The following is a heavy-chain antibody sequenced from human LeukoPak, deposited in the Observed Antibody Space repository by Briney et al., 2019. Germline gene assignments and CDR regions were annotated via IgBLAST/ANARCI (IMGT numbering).Heavy chain of an antibody. V-gene: IGHV3-30*18. D-gene: IGHD3-10*01. J-gene: IGHJ4*02. CDR3: AKPLWFGELPPLDY. CDR1: GFTFSSYG. CDR2: ISYDGSNK. Sequence: PGGSLRLSCAASGFTFSSYGMHCVRQAPGKGLEWVAVISYDGSNKYYADSVKGRFTISRDNSKNTLYLQMNSLRAEDTAVYYCAKPLWFGELPPLDYWGQGTLVTVSS.